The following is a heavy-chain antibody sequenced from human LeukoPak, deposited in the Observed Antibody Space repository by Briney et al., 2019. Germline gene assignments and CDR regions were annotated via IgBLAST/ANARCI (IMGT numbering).Heavy chain of an antibody. Sequence: SVKVSCKASGGTLSTYSISWVRQAPGQGLEWMGGIIPIFNTINYAQRFQGRVTLTADESTNTAYMELSSLRSEDTAVYYCARRLAQCSTRTSSYYYRIDVWGQGTTVAVSS. CDR2: IIPIFNTI. V-gene: IGHV1-69*13. D-gene: IGHD3-10*02. CDR1: GGTLSTYS. CDR3: ARRLAQCSTRTSSYYYRIDV. J-gene: IGHJ6*02.